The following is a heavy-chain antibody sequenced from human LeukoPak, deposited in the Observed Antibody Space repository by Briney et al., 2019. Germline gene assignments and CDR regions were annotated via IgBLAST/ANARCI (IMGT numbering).Heavy chain of an antibody. CDR3: AREVNSSSWRPLDY. V-gene: IGHV4-4*07. Sequence: PSETLSLTCTVSGGSISSYYWSWIRQPAGKGLEWIGRIYTSGSTNYNPSLKSRVTMSVDTSKNQFSLKLSSVTAADTAVYCCAREVNSSSWRPLDYWGQGTLVTVSS. D-gene: IGHD6-13*01. CDR2: IYTSGST. J-gene: IGHJ4*02. CDR1: GGSISSYY.